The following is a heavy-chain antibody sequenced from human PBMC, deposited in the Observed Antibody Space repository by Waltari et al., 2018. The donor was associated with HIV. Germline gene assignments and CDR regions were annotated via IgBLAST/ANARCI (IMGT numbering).Heavy chain of an antibody. J-gene: IGHJ2*01. CDR3: ARAPAYYYDSSGLDWYFDL. Sequence: QVQLQESGPGLVKPSETLSLTCTVSGGSISSYYWSWIRQPPGKGLEWIGYIYYSGSTNNNPSLERRVTISVDTSKNQFSLKLSSVTAADTAVYYCARAPAYYYDSSGLDWYFDLWGRGTLVTVSS. V-gene: IGHV4-59*01. D-gene: IGHD3-22*01. CDR1: GGSISSYY. CDR2: IYYSGST.